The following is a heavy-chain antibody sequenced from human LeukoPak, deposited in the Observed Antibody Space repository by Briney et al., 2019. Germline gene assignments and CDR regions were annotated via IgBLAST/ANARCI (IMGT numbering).Heavy chain of an antibody. CDR1: GYTFTSYG. J-gene: IGHJ5*02. CDR3: ARGTNGNWFDP. CDR2: ISAYNGNT. D-gene: IGHD2-8*01. V-gene: IGHV1-18*01. Sequence: ASVKVSCKASGYTFTSYGISWERQAPGQGLEWMGWISAYNGNTNYAQKLQGRVTITRNTSISTAYMELSSLRSEDTAVYYCARGTNGNWFDPWGQGTLVTVSS.